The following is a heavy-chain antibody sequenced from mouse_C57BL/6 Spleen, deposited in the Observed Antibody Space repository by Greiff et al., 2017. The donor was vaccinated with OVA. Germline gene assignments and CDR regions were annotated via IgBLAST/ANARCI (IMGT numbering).Heavy chain of an antibody. D-gene: IGHD2-12*01. V-gene: IGHV1-26*01. CDR3: ARSYRAWFAY. Sequence: LVKPGASVKISCKASGYTFTDYYMNWVKQSHGKSLEWIGDINPNNGGTSYNQKFKGKATLTVDKSSSTAYMELRSLTSEDSAVYYCARSYRAWFAYWGQGTLVTVSA. CDR1: GYTFTDYY. J-gene: IGHJ3*01. CDR2: INPNNGGT.